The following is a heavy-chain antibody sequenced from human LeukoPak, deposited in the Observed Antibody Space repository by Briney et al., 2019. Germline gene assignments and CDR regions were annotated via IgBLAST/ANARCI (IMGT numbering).Heavy chain of an antibody. CDR1: GYSFTSYW. J-gene: IGHJ4*02. CDR3: ARHGHYYDSSGYYPHFDY. CDR2: IYPGDSDT. V-gene: IGHV5-51*01. D-gene: IGHD3-22*01. Sequence: GESLKISCKGSGYSFTSYWIGWVRQMPGKGLEWMGIIYPGDSDTRYSPSFQGQVTISADKSISTAYLQWSSLKASDTATYYCARHGHYYDSSGYYPHFDYWGQGTLVTVSS.